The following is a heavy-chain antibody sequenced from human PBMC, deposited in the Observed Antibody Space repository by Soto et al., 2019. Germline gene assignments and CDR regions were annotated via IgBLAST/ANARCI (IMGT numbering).Heavy chain of an antibody. CDR3: ATRTDYYYGSGSLGGMDV. CDR2: IYYSGST. V-gene: IGHV4-31*03. CDR1: GGSISSGSYY. Sequence: QVQLQESGPGLVKPSQTLSLTCTVSGGSISSGSYYWSWIRQLPGKGLEWIGYIYYSGSTYYNPSLKSRVTISVDTSKNQFSLKLNSVTAADTAVYYCATRTDYYYGSGSLGGMDVWGQGTTGTVSS. J-gene: IGHJ6*02. D-gene: IGHD3-10*01.